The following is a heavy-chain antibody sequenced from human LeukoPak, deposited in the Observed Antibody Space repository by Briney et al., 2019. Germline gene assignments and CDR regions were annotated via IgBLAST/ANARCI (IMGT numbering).Heavy chain of an antibody. Sequence: SETLSLTCTVSGGSISSGDYYWSWIRQPPGKGLEWIGYIYYSGSTYYNPSLKSRVTISVDTSKNQSSLKLSSVTAADTAVYYCARGSYSNYKNYYYGMDVWGQGTTVTVSS. V-gene: IGHV4-30-4*01. D-gene: IGHD4-11*01. CDR3: ARGSYSNYKNYYYGMDV. CDR1: GGSISSGDYY. CDR2: IYYSGST. J-gene: IGHJ6*02.